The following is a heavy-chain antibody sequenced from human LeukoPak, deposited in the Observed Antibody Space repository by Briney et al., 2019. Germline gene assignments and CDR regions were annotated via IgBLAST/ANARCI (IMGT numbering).Heavy chain of an antibody. J-gene: IGHJ4*02. CDR3: ARDDPYCSSTSCLLDY. Sequence: GGSLRLSCVASGFTVSNKYMSWVRQAPGKGLEWVSVLYNAGSTYYADSVKGRFTISRDNSKNTLYLQMNSLRAEDTAVYYCARDDPYCSSTSCLLDYWGQGTLVTVSS. V-gene: IGHV3-66*01. D-gene: IGHD2-2*01. CDR1: GFTVSNKY. CDR2: LYNAGST.